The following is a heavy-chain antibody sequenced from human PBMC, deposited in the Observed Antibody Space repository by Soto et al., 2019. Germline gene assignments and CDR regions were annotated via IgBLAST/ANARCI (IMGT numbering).Heavy chain of an antibody. V-gene: IGHV3-33*01. CDR1: GFTFSSYG. D-gene: IGHD6-13*01. CDR2: IWYDGSNK. CDR3: ARAAAADKTCDY. J-gene: IGHJ4*02. Sequence: QVQLVESGGGVVQPGRSLRLSCAASGFTFSSYGMHWVRQAPGKGLEWVAVIWYDGSNKYYADSVKGRFTISRDNSKNTLYLQMNSLSAEDTAVYYCARAAAADKTCDYWGQGTLVTVSS.